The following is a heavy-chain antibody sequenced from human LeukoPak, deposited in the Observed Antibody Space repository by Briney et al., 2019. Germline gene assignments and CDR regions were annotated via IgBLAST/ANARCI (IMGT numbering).Heavy chain of an antibody. J-gene: IGHJ4*02. D-gene: IGHD1-7*01. V-gene: IGHV4-59*08. CDR3: VRHSGGTTYDY. Sequence: SETLSLTCTVSGGSITGYYWSWIRQAPGKGLEWIAYISYSGSTSYNPSLRSRVTISVDTSKNLFSLNLSSLTAADTAVYYCVRHSGGTTYDYWGQGIQVTVSS. CDR1: GGSITGYY. CDR2: ISYSGST.